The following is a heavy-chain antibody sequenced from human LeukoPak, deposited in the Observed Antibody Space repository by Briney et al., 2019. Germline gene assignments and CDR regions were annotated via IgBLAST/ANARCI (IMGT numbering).Heavy chain of an antibody. CDR1: GFTFSSSA. CDR3: AKQLGYCSDGSCYFPY. D-gene: IGHD2-15*01. Sequence: GGFLRLSCAASGFTFSSSAMSWVRQAPGKGLEWVSAISNNGGYTYYADSVQGRFTISRDNSKSTLCLQMNSLRAEDTAVYYCAKQLGYCSDGSCYFPYWGQGTLVTVSS. CDR2: ISNNGGYT. V-gene: IGHV3-23*01. J-gene: IGHJ4*02.